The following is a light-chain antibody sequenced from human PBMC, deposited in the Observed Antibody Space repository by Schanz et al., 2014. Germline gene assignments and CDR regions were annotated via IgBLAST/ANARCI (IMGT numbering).Light chain of an antibody. CDR3: QQRSNNWLT. Sequence: EIVLTQSPGTLSLSPGERATLSCRASQTVGSSYFAWYQQRPGQAPRLLIYATSNRATGIPDRFSGSGSGTDFTLTISSLEPEDFAVYYCQQRSNNWLTFGGGTKVEIK. J-gene: IGKJ4*01. CDR1: QTVGSSY. V-gene: IGKV3D-20*02. CDR2: ATS.